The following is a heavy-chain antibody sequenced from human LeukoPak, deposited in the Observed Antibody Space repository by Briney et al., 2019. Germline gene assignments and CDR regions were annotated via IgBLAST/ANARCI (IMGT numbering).Heavy chain of an antibody. CDR2: ISYDGSNK. CDR3: ARGWFGELSPLDY. Sequence: ARSLRLSCAASGFTFSSYAMHWLRHAPGKELEWLTVISYDGSNKYYADSVKGRFTISRDNSKNTLYLQMNSLRAEDTAVYYCARGWFGELSPLDYWGKGTLVTVSS. CDR1: GFTFSSYA. V-gene: IGHV3-30*04. D-gene: IGHD3-10*01. J-gene: IGHJ4*02.